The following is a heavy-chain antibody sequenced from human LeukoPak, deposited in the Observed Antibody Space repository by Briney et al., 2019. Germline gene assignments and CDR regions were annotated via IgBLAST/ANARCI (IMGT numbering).Heavy chain of an antibody. CDR1: GYTFTTFG. D-gene: IGHD5-18*01. CDR3: SRDKGRADSYGYVDY. Sequence: ASVKVSCKTSGYTFTTFGINWVRQAPGQGLEWMGWISPYNGYTNYAQQLQGRVTMTTDTSTNTAYMELRSLVSDDTAVYYCSRDKGRADSYGYVDYWGQGTLVTVS. J-gene: IGHJ4*02. V-gene: IGHV1-18*01. CDR2: ISPYNGYT.